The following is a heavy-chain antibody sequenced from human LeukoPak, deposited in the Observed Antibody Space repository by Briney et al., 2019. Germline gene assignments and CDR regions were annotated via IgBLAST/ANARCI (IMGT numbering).Heavy chain of an antibody. CDR1: GFTFSSYE. J-gene: IGHJ4*02. V-gene: IGHV3-48*03. Sequence: PGGSLRLSCAASGFTFSSYEMNWVRQAPGKGLEWVSYISSSGSTIYYADSVKGRFTISRDNDKNSLYLQMNSLRAEDTAVYYCARGPGWLQWYYFDYWGQGTLVTVSS. CDR3: ARGPGWLQWYYFDY. D-gene: IGHD5-24*01. CDR2: ISSSGSTI.